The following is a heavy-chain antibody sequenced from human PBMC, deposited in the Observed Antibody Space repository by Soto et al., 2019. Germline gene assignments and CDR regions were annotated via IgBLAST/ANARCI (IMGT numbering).Heavy chain of an antibody. CDR2: ISGSGGST. V-gene: IGHV3-23*01. J-gene: IGHJ4*02. Sequence: EVQLLESGGGLVQPGGSLRLSCAASGFTFSSYAMSWVRQAPGEGLEWVSAISGSGGSTYYADSVKGRFTISRDNAKNTLYLQMNRLRAEDTAVYYCAKDRGAAAGTSMPFYWGQGTLVTVSS. CDR1: GFTFSSYA. D-gene: IGHD6-13*01. CDR3: AKDRGAAAGTSMPFY.